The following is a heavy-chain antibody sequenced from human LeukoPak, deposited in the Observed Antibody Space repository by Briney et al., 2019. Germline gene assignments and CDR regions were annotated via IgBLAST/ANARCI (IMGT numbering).Heavy chain of an antibody. J-gene: IGHJ3*02. CDR2: IYPGDSDT. V-gene: IGHV5-51*01. Sequence: GESLKISCKGSGYSFTNCWIGWVRQLLGKGLEWMGIIYPGDSDTKYSPSFQGQVTISADKSISTAYVQWSSLKASDTALYYCAMAGYSSSWSHDAFDIWGQGTMVTVSS. CDR1: GYSFTNCW. D-gene: IGHD6-13*01. CDR3: AMAGYSSSWSHDAFDI.